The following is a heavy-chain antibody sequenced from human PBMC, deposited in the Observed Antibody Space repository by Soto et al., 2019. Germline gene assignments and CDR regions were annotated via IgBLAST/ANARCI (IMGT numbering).Heavy chain of an antibody. CDR1: GGTFSNYT. J-gene: IGHJ6*02. CDR2: IIPVFGAT. CDR3: ARSSPYIVVRKPTGNQDYYGMDV. Sequence: ASVKVSCKASGGTFSNYTISWLRQAPGQGLEWMGGIIPVFGATDYEQKFQGRVTITADGSTSTAYMKLSSLRSADTAVYYCARSSPYIVVRKPTGNQDYYGMDVWGQGTTVTVSS. V-gene: IGHV1-69*13. D-gene: IGHD2-2*01.